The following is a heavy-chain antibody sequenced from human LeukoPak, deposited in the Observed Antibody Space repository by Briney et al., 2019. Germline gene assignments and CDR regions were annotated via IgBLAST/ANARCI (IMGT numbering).Heavy chain of an antibody. CDR1: GGSISSYY. V-gene: IGHV4-4*07. Sequence: WPTLSLTCTVSGGSISSYYWTWVRQPAGKGLEWIGRIYTSGTINYNPSLKSRAIISVDKPKNQFAVQLTSVTAADTAVYYCARCQRATGGANWLDPWGQGILVTVSS. D-gene: IGHD3-10*01. CDR2: IYTSGTI. J-gene: IGHJ5*02. CDR3: ARCQRATGGANWLDP.